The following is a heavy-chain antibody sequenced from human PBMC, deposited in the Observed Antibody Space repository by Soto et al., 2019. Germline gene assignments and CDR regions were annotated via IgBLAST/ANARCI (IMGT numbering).Heavy chain of an antibody. V-gene: IGHV4-30-2*01. D-gene: IGHD3-22*01. CDR2: IYHSGST. Sequence: SETLSLTCAVSGGSISSGGYSWSWIRQPPGKGLEWIGYIYHSGSTYYNPSLKSRVTISVDRSKNQFSLKLSSVTAADTAVYYCARTYYYDSSGFYYVGANYFDYWGQGTLVTVSS. CDR3: ARTYYYDSSGFYYVGANYFDY. J-gene: IGHJ4*02. CDR1: GGSISSGGYS.